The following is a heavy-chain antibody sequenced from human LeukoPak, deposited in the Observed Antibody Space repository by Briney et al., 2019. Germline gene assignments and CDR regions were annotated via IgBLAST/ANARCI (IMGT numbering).Heavy chain of an antibody. CDR1: GFTFSTYW. D-gene: IGHD1-26*01. CDR3: AVVGATRGSFDY. V-gene: IGHV3-74*01. Sequence: GGSLRLSCAASGFTFSTYWMNWVRQAPGKGLVWVSRISSDGSSTSYADSVKGRSTISRDNAKNTLYLQMNSLRAEDTAVYYCAVVGATRGSFDYWGQGTLVTVSS. J-gene: IGHJ4*02. CDR2: ISSDGSST.